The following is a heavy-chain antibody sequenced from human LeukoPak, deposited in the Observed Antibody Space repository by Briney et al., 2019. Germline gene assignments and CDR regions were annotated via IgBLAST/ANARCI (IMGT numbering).Heavy chain of an antibody. D-gene: IGHD4-17*01. Sequence: ASVKVSCKTSGCTFTDYAVQWVRQAPGQRLEWMGWINAGNGKTKYSQKFQDRVTITRDTSATTAYLDLNSLRSEDTAVYYCARARWTSTVTTYYLDYWGQGALVTVSS. CDR1: GCTFTDYA. J-gene: IGHJ4*02. CDR2: INAGNGKT. CDR3: ARARWTSTVTTYYLDY. V-gene: IGHV1-3*01.